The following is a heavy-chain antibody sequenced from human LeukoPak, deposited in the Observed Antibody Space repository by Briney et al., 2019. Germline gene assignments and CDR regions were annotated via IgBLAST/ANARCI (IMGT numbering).Heavy chain of an antibody. CDR3: AKDFRIGYSAHFDY. J-gene: IGHJ4*02. CDR1: GFTFSSYA. Sequence: QSGGSLRLSCAASGFTFSSYAMSWVRQAPGKGLEWVSVISSSGGSTYYADSVKGRFTISRDSSKNTLYLQMDSLRGEDTAVYYCAKDFRIGYSAHFDYWGQGALVTVSS. CDR2: ISSSGGST. D-gene: IGHD2-21*01. V-gene: IGHV3-23*01.